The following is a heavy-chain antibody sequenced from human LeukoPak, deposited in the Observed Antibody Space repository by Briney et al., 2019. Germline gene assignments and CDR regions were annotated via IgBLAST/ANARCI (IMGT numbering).Heavy chain of an antibody. J-gene: IGHJ4*02. Sequence: GGSLRLSCAASGFTFSSYAMSWVRQAPGKGLEWVSYISSSGSTIYYADSVKGRFTISRDNAKNSLYLQMNSLRAEDTAVYYCARLHDYGDYHFDYWGQGTLVTVSS. V-gene: IGHV3-48*03. CDR2: ISSSGSTI. CDR1: GFTFSSYA. D-gene: IGHD4-17*01. CDR3: ARLHDYGDYHFDY.